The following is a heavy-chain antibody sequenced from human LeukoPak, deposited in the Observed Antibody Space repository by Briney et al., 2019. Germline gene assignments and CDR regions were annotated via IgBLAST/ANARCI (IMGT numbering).Heavy chain of an antibody. CDR2: IFSGGST. Sequence: GGSLRLSCAASGFTVSSNYMSWVRQAPGKGLEWVSVIFSGGSTYYADSVKGRFTISRDNSRNTPYLQMSSLRAEDTAVYYCARYYYGSGSYSFADYWGQGTLVTVSS. CDR3: ARYYYGSGSYSFADY. V-gene: IGHV3-53*01. CDR1: GFTVSSNY. D-gene: IGHD3-10*01. J-gene: IGHJ4*02.